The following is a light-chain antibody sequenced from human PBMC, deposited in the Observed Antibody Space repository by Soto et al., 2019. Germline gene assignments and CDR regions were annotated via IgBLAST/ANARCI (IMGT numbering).Light chain of an antibody. V-gene: IGKV3-20*01. CDR2: GAS. CDR3: QQYGSSPFT. CDR1: QSVSSSY. J-gene: IGKJ3*01. Sequence: EIVLTQSPGTLSLSPGERATLSCRASQSVSSSYLAWYQQKPGQTPRLLFYGASSRATGIPDRFSGSGSGTDFTLTISRLEPEDVAVYYCQQYGSSPFTFGPGTQVDIK.